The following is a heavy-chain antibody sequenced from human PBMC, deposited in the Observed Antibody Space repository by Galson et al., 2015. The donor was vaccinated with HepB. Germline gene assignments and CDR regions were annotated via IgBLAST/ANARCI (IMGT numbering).Heavy chain of an antibody. CDR1: GFTFSTYN. Sequence: SLRLSCAASGFTFSTYNMNWVRQAPGKGLEWVSSISSSSSYIYYADSVKGRFTISRDNAKNSLYLQMNSLRAEDTAVYYCARDLRRRADSSGYCRDAFDYWGQGTLVTVSS. D-gene: IGHD3-22*01. V-gene: IGHV3-21*01. CDR2: ISSSSSYI. J-gene: IGHJ4*02. CDR3: ARDLRRRADSSGYCRDAFDY.